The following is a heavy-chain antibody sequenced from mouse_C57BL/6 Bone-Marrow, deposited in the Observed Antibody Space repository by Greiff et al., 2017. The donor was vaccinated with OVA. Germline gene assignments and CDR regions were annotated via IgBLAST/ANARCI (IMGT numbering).Heavy chain of an antibody. V-gene: IGHV3-6*01. CDR2: ISYDGSN. CDR1: GYSITSGYY. J-gene: IGHJ3*01. D-gene: IGHD2-2*01. Sequence: DVKLQESGPGLVKPSQSLSLTCSVTGYSITSGYYWNWIRQFPGNKLEWMGYISYDGSNNYNPSLKNRISITRDTSKNQFFLKLNSVTTEDTATYYGARRGGIYYGYDEFAYWGQGTLVTVSA. CDR3: ARRGGIYYGYDEFAY.